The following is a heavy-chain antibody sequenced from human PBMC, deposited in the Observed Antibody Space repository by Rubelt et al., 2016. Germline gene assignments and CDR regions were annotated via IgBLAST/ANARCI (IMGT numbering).Heavy chain of an antibody. D-gene: IGHD5-24*01. Sequence: QVQLVQSGAEVKKPGSSVKVSCKASGGTFSSYAISWVRQAPGQGLEWMGGIIPLFGTANFAQTCRCRVTIPADISTRPAYMERSSLRSEETAVYYCAREMATIADYYYGMDVWGQGTTVIVS. CDR2: IIPLFGTA. V-gene: IGHV1-69*06. J-gene: IGHJ6*02. CDR1: GGTFSSYA. CDR3: AREMATIADYYYGMDV.